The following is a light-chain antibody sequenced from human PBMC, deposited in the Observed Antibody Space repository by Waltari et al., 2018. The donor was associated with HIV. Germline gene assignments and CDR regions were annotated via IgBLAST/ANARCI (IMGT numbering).Light chain of an antibody. CDR3: AAWDDNLSGWV. J-gene: IGLJ3*02. Sequence: QSVLTQPPSASGTPGQSVTISCSGSSSNIGSNYVYWYQQLPGTAPKLLIYRNNQRPSGVPDRFSGFKSGTSASLAISGLRSEDEADYYCAAWDDNLSGWVFGGGSKLTII. CDR1: SSNIGSNY. V-gene: IGLV1-47*01. CDR2: RNN.